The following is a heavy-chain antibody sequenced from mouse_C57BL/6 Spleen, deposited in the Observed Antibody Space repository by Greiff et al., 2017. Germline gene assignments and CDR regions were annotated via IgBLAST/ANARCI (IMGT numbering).Heavy chain of an antibody. CDR3: ARHGDYGSSYGWYFDV. V-gene: IGHV2-6-1*01. CDR2: IWSDGST. CDR1: GFSLTSYG. D-gene: IGHD1-1*01. J-gene: IGHJ1*03. Sequence: VQLQESGPGLVAPSQSLSITCTVSGFSLTSYGVHWVRQPPGKGLEWLVVIWSDGSTTYNSALKSRLSISKDNSKSQVFLKMNSLQTDDTAMYYCARHGDYGSSYGWYFDVWGTGTTVTVSS.